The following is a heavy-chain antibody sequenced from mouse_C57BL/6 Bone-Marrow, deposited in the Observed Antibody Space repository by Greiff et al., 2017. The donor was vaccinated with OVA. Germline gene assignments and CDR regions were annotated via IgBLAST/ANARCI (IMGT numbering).Heavy chain of an antibody. CDR3: ASRSNYGAMDY. CDR2: IDPSDSYT. V-gene: IGHV1-59*01. J-gene: IGHJ4*01. D-gene: IGHD2-5*01. CDR1: GYTFTSYW. Sequence: QVQLKEPGAELVRPGTSVKLSCKASGYTFTSYWMHWVKQRPGQGLEWIGVIDPSDSYTNYNQKFKGKATLTVDTSSSTAYMQLSSLTSEDSAVYYCASRSNYGAMDYWGQGTSVTVSS.